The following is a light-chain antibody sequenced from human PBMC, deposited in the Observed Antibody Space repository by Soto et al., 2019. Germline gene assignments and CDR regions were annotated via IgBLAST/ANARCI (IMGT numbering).Light chain of an antibody. J-gene: IGKJ5*01. CDR2: DAS. V-gene: IGKV3-11*01. Sequence: EVVLTQSPXTLSLSPGERATLSCRASQSVTSYLAWYQQRPGQAPRLLIYDASRRATGIPARFSGSGSGADVTLTISSLEPEDFAVYYCQQRSSWPITFGQGTRLEIK. CDR3: QQRSSWPIT. CDR1: QSVTSY.